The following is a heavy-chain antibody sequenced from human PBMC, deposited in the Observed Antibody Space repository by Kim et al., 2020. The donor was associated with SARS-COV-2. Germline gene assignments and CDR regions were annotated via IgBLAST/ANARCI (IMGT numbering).Heavy chain of an antibody. V-gene: IGHV1-2*02. J-gene: IGHJ4*02. CDR3: ARDLKKTYYYDTASAYPDS. CDR1: GYTFTDYY. D-gene: IGHD3-22*01. Sequence: ASVKVSCKASGYTFTDYYIHWVRQAPGQGLEWMGWINPNTGGTNYAQSFQDRVTMTRDTSISTAYMELSGLRSDDTAVFYCARDLKKTYYYDTASAYPDSWGQGTLVNVSS. CDR2: INPNTGGT.